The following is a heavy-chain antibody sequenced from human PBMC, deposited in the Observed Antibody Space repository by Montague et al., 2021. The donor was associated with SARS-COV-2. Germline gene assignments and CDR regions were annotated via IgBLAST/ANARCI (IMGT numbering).Heavy chain of an antibody. J-gene: IGHJ4*02. V-gene: IGHV3-30-3*01. CDR3: ARIQYGGYGGAFDY. Sequence: SLRLSCAAPGFTFSSYAMHWVRQAPGKGLEWVAVISYDGSNKYYADSVKGRFTISRDNSKNTLYLQMNSLRAEDTAVYYCARIQYGGYGGAFDYWGQGTLVTVSS. CDR2: ISYDGSNK. D-gene: IGHD5-12*01. CDR1: GFTFSSYA.